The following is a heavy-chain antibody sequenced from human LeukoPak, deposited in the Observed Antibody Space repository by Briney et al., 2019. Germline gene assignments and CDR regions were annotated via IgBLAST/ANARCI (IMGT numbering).Heavy chain of an antibody. CDR3: VKDSAGESSDWLDS. V-gene: IGHV3-9*01. Sequence: GGSLRLSCAASGFTFNEYAMHWVRQAPGKGLEWISSINWKSDNIAYADSVEGRFTVSRDNARNSLHLQMNSLRIEDTALYFCVKDSAGESSDWLDSWGQGTLVTIAS. J-gene: IGHJ5*01. CDR2: INWKSDNI. D-gene: IGHD6-19*01. CDR1: GFTFNEYA.